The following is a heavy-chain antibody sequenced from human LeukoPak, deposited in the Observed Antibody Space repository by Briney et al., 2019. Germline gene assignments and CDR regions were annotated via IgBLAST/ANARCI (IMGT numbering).Heavy chain of an antibody. CDR2: IYYSGST. V-gene: IGHV4-30-4*08. CDR1: GGSISSGDYY. CDR3: ARGPVGATYYSDY. Sequence: PSEALSLNCTVSGGSISSGDYYWRWIRQPPGKGLEWIGYIYYSGSTYYNPSLKSRVTISVDTSKTQFSLKLISVTAADTAVYYCARGPVGATYYSDYCGQGTLVTVSS. J-gene: IGHJ4*02. D-gene: IGHD1-26*01.